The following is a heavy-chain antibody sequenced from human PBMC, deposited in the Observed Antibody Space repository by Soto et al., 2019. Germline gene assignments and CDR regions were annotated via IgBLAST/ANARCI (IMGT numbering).Heavy chain of an antibody. V-gene: IGHV4-59*01. CDR2: IYYSGST. J-gene: IGHJ6*03. CDR3: AREERYYYYYMDV. Sequence: SETLSLTCTVSGGSISSYYWSWIRQPPGKGLEWIGYIYYSGSTNYNPSLKSRVTISVDTSKNQFSLKLSSVTAADTAVYYCAREERYYYYYMDVRGKGTTVTVSS. CDR1: GGSISSYY. D-gene: IGHD1-26*01.